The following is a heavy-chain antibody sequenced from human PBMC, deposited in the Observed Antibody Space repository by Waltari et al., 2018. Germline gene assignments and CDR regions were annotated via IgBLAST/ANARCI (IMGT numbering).Heavy chain of an antibody. Sequence: QVTLRESGPALVKPTQTLTLTCTFSGFSLSTSGMCVRWIRQPPGKALEWLERIDWDDDKYYSTPLKTRLTISKDTSKNQVVLTMTNMDPVDTATYYCARLIVVVPAATSYYYYGMDVWGQGTTVTVSS. D-gene: IGHD2-2*01. V-gene: IGHV2-70*15. CDR1: GFSLSTSGMC. CDR2: IDWDDDK. J-gene: IGHJ6*02. CDR3: ARLIVVVPAATSYYYYGMDV.